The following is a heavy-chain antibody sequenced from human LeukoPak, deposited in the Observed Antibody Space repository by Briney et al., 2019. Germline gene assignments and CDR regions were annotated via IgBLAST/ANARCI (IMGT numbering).Heavy chain of an antibody. CDR2: IYYSGST. J-gene: IGHJ3*02. D-gene: IGHD3-3*01. CDR3: ARVSAREGFFDAFDI. Sequence: SETLSLTCTVSGGSISSGGYYWSWIRQHPGKGLEWIGYIYYSGSTYYNPSLKSRVTMSVDTSKNQFSLKLSSVTAADTAVYYCARVSAREGFFDAFDIWGQGTMVTVSS. V-gene: IGHV4-31*03. CDR1: GGSISSGGYY.